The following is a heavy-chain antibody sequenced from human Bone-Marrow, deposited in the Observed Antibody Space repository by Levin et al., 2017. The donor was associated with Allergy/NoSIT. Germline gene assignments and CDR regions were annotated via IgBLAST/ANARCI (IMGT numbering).Heavy chain of an antibody. CDR2: ISYDGSNK. V-gene: IGHV3-30*18. D-gene: IGHD2-15*01. Sequence: GESLKISCAASGFTFSSYGMHWVRQAPGKGLEWVAVISYDGSNKYYADSVKGRFTISRDNSKNTLYLQMNSLRAEDTAVYYCAKVERSEGYYYYYMDVWGKGTTVTVSS. CDR1: GFTFSSYG. CDR3: AKVERSEGYYYYYMDV. J-gene: IGHJ6*03.